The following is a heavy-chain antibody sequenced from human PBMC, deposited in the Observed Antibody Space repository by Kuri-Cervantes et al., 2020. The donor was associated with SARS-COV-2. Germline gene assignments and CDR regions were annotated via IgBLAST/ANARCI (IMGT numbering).Heavy chain of an antibody. CDR3: TRQYSSGSLDY. CDR1: GFTFSSYG. V-gene: IGHV3-73*01. Sequence: GESLKISCAASGFTFSSYGMHWVRQASGKGLEWVGRIRSKANSYATAYAASVKGRFTISRDDSKNTAYLQMNSLKTEDTAVYYCTRQYSSGSLDYWGQGTLVTVSS. D-gene: IGHD6-19*01. CDR2: IRSKANSYAT. J-gene: IGHJ4*02.